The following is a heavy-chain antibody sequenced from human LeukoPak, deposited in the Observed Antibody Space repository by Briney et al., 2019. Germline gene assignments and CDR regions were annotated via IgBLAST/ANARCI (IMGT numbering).Heavy chain of an antibody. CDR3: ARVISSIADAWFDP. CDR1: GYTFTGYY. D-gene: IGHD6-6*01. CDR2: INPNSGGT. V-gene: IGHV1-2*02. J-gene: IGHJ5*02. Sequence: GASVKVSCKASGYTFTGYYMHWVRQAPGQGLEWMGWINPNSGGTNYAQKFQGRVTMTRDTSISTAYMELSRLRSDDTAVYYCARVISSIADAWFDPWGQGTLVTASS.